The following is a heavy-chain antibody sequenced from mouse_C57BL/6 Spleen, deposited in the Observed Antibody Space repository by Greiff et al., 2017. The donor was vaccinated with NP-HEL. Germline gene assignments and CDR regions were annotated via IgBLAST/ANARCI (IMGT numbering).Heavy chain of an antibody. CDR1: GFTFSDYG. Sequence: EVQLVESGGGLVKPGGSLKLSCAASGFTFSDYGMHGVRQAPEKGLEWVAYISSGSSTIYYADTVKGRFTISRDNTKNTLFLQMSSLWAGDRAMYYCASPQYYGRSYWYFDVWGTGTTVTVSS. CDR2: ISSGSSTI. CDR3: ASPQYYGRSYWYFDV. V-gene: IGHV5-17*01. J-gene: IGHJ1*03. D-gene: IGHD1-1*01.